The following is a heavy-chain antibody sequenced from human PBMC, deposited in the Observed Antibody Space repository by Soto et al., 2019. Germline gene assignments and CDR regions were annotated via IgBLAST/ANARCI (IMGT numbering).Heavy chain of an antibody. CDR2: IYYSGST. CDR1: GGSISSSSYY. V-gene: IGHV4-39*01. J-gene: IGHJ4*02. Sequence: QLQLQESGPGLVKPSETLSLTCTVSGGSISSSSYYWGWIRQPPGKGLEWIGSIYYSGSTYYNPSLKSRVTISVDTSKNQFSLKLSSVTAADTAVYYCARVRWIQLWQGYYFDYWGQGTLVTVSS. D-gene: IGHD5-18*01. CDR3: ARVRWIQLWQGYYFDY.